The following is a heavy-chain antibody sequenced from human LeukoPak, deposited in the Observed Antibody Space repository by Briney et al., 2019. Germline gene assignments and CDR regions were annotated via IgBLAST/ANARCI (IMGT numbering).Heavy chain of an antibody. Sequence: GGSLGLSCAASGFTFSTYTMNWVRQAPGKGLEWVSYITSSSSTIYYADSVKGRFTISRDNAENSLRAEDTAVYHCARGIRKSAGVGYHYYMDVWGKGTTVTVSS. CDR1: GFTFSTYT. V-gene: IGHV3-48*04. CDR3: ARGIRKSAGVGYHYYMDV. D-gene: IGHD3-10*01. J-gene: IGHJ6*03. CDR2: ITSSSSTI.